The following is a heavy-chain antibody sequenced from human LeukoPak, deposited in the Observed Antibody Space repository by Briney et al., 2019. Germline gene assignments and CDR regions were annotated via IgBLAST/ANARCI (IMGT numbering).Heavy chain of an antibody. D-gene: IGHD3-22*01. J-gene: IGHJ1*01. V-gene: IGHV3-23*01. Sequence: GGSLRLSCAASGFTFSSYAMSWVRQAPGKGLEWVSAISGSGGCTYYADSVKGRFTISRDNSKNTLYLQMNSLRAEDTAVYYCAKDAEYYYDSSGYYRSAEYFQHWGQGTLVTVSS. CDR3: AKDAEYYYDSSGYYRSAEYFQH. CDR1: GFTFSSYA. CDR2: ISGSGGCT.